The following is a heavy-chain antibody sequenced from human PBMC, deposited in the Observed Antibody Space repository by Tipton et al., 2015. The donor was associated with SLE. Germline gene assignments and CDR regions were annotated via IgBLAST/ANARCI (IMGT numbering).Heavy chain of an antibody. D-gene: IGHD4/OR15-4a*01. CDR2: TYYRSKWYN. CDR1: GDSVSSNSAA. V-gene: IGHV6-1*01. Sequence: GLVKPSQTLSLTCAISGDSVSSNSAAWNWIRQSPSRGLEWLGRTYYRSKWYNDYAVSVKSRITINPDTSKNQFSLKLSSVTAADTAVYYCASLRVLWGYFDYWGQGTLVTVSS. CDR3: ASLRVLWGYFDY. J-gene: IGHJ4*02.